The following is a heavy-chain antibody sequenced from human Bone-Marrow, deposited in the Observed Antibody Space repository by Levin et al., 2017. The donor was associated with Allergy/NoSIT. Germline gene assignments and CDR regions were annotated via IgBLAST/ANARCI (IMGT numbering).Heavy chain of an antibody. Sequence: GESLKISCAASGFTFSRYDMHWVRQATGKGLEWVSAIGTAGDTYYPGSVKGRFTISRENAKNSLYLQMNSLRAGDTAVYYCARQFAGTYIDYWGQGTLVTVSS. V-gene: IGHV3-13*01. J-gene: IGHJ4*02. CDR3: ARQFAGTYIDY. CDR2: IGTAGDT. D-gene: IGHD3-10*01. CDR1: GFTFSRYD.